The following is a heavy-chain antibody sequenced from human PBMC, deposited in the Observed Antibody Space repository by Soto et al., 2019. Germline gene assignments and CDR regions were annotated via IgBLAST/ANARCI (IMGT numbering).Heavy chain of an antibody. CDR2: INPSGGST. V-gene: IGHV1-46*01. Sequence: QVQLVQSGAEVTKPGASVKVSCKASGYTFTSYYMHWVRQAPGQGLEWMGIINPSGGSTSYAQKFQGRVTMTRDTSTSTVYMELSSLRSEDTAVYYCARDLSSYDFWSGYPDVWGQGTTVTVSS. D-gene: IGHD3-3*01. CDR1: GYTFTSYY. J-gene: IGHJ6*02. CDR3: ARDLSSYDFWSGYPDV.